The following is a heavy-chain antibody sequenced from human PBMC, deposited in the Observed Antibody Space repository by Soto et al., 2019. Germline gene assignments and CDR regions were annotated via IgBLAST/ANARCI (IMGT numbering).Heavy chain of an antibody. CDR1: GFSFSSYA. J-gene: IGHJ5*02. Sequence: EVQLSESGGGLVQSGGSLRLSCAASGFSFSSYAMTWVRLTPGKGLEWVSSISGSGDRTDYADSVKGRFTISRDNSKTTLFLQMTSLRGEDTATYCCARWRYNYGDLDPTRGAHLDLWGHGPMVTVSS. CDR3: ARWRYNYGDLDPTRGAHLDL. CDR2: ISGSGDRT. V-gene: IGHV3-23*01. D-gene: IGHD3-10*01.